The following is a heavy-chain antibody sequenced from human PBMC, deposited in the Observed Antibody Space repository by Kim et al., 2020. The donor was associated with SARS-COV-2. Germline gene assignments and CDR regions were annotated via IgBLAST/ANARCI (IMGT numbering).Heavy chain of an antibody. J-gene: IGHJ4*02. D-gene: IGHD3-10*01. CDR3: ARGGGFLIDY. CDR2: IKQDGTEK. CDR1: GFTFSNSW. Sequence: GGSLRLSCAASGFTFSNSWMNWVRQAPGKGLEWVAIIKQDGTEKYYVDSVKGRFTVSRDNATDSLYLQMNSLRVEDTAVYYCARGGGFLIDYWGQGTLVTVSS. V-gene: IGHV3-7*01.